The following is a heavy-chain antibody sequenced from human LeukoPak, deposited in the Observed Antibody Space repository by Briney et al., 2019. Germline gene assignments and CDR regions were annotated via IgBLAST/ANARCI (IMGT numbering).Heavy chain of an antibody. Sequence: SETLSLTCTVSGGSISSYYWGWIRQPPGKGREWVGYIYYSASTNSNPSLKSRVTISVDTSKTQFSGTLSSVSAADTAVYYCARHSSSWLLDYWGQGTLVTVSS. J-gene: IGHJ4*02. CDR1: GGSISSYY. D-gene: IGHD6-13*01. CDR3: ARHSSSWLLDY. V-gene: IGHV4-59*01. CDR2: IYYSAST.